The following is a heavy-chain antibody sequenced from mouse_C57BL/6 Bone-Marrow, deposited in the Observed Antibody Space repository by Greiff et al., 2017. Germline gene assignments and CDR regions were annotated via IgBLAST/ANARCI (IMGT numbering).Heavy chain of an antibody. Sequence: QVQLQQPGAELVKPGASVKLSCKASGYTFTSYWMHWVKQRPGQGLEWIGMIHPNSGSTNYNEKFKSKATLTVDKSSSTAYMQLSSRTSEDSAVYYCARSGRLRAWFAYWGQGTLVTVSA. CDR1: GYTFTSYW. CDR2: IHPNSGST. CDR3: ARSGRLRAWFAY. V-gene: IGHV1-64*01. D-gene: IGHD2-4*01. J-gene: IGHJ3*01.